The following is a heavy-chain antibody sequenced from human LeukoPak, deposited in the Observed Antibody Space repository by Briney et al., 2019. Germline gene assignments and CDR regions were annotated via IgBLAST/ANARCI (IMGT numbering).Heavy chain of an antibody. CDR3: ARDFGLRRYYFDY. V-gene: IGHV3-23*01. Sequence: GGSLRLSCAASGFAFSRYAMNWVRQAPGKGLEWVSGISGSAGSTYYADSVKGRFSISRDNSKNTLYLQMNSLRAEDTAVYYCARDFGLRRYYFDYWGQGTLVTVSS. D-gene: IGHD3-10*01. CDR2: ISGSAGST. CDR1: GFAFSRYA. J-gene: IGHJ4*02.